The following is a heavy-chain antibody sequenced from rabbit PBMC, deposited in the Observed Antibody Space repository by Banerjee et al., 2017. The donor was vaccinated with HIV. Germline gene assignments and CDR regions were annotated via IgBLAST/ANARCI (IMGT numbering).Heavy chain of an antibody. CDR2: IYAGSSGST. CDR3: ARRFNNNAPSGYVMFNL. J-gene: IGHJ4*01. D-gene: IGHD6-1*01. Sequence: QSLEESGGDLVKPGASLTLTCTASGFSFSSSYYMCWVRQAPGKGLEWIACIYAGSSGSTYYASWAKGRFTISKTSSTTVTLQMTSLTAADTATYFCARRFNNNAPSGYVMFNLWGPGTLVTVS. CDR1: GFSFSSSYY. V-gene: IGHV1S40*01.